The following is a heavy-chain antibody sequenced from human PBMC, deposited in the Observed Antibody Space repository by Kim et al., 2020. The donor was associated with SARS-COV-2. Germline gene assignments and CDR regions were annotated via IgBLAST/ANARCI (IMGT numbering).Heavy chain of an antibody. Sequence: GGSLRLSCAASGFTFSNAWMSWVRQAPGKGLEWVGRIKSKTDGGTTDYAAPVKGRFTISRDDSKNTLYLQMNSLKTEDTAVYYCTTQAELGYYFDYWGQGTLVTVSS. CDR3: TTQAELGYYFDY. V-gene: IGHV3-15*01. CDR2: IKSKTDGGTT. CDR1: GFTFSNAW. J-gene: IGHJ4*02. D-gene: IGHD1-7*01.